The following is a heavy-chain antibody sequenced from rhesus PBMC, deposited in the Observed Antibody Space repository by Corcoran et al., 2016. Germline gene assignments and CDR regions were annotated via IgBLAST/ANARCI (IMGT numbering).Heavy chain of an antibody. Sequence: QVQLQESGPGLVKPSETLSLTCAVSGYPIRSGYGWGWIRQPPGKGREWTGQIYGGTGRASYNPSLISRVTVAKDPTKNQFSLKLDSVTAADTAVYYCARGNYEDFDVWGPGVLVTVSS. D-gene: IGHD3-9*01. V-gene: IGHV4-127*01. CDR3: ARGNYEDFDV. J-gene: IGHJ5-1*01. CDR2: IYGGTGRA. CDR1: GYPIRSGYG.